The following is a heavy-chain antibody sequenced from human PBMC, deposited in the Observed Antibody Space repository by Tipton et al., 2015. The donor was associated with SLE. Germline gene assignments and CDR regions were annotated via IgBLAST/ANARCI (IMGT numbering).Heavy chain of an antibody. CDR2: NFYGGDT. CDR1: GAFINSYS. CDR3: ARESIAVAGGSFDY. V-gene: IGHV4-59*12. J-gene: IGHJ4*02. Sequence: TLSLTCTVSGAFINSYSWTWIRQPPGKGLEWIGHNFYGGDTEYNPSLRSRVAISVDTSKNQFSRSLRSVTAADTAVYYCARESIAVAGGSFDYWGQGTLVTVSS. D-gene: IGHD6-19*01.